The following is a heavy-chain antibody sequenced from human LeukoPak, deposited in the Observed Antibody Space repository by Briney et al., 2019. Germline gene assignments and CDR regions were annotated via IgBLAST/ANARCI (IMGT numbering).Heavy chain of an antibody. V-gene: IGHV3-30-3*01. D-gene: IGHD3-10*01. CDR3: ARDCVLLWFGEPAAMDV. Sequence: GGSLRLSCAASGFTFSSYAMHWVRQAPGKGLEWVAVISYDGSNKYYADSVKGRFTISRDNSKNTLYLQMNSLRAEDTAVYYCARDCVLLWFGEPAAMDVWGQGTTVTVSS. CDR2: ISYDGSNK. J-gene: IGHJ6*02. CDR1: GFTFSSYA.